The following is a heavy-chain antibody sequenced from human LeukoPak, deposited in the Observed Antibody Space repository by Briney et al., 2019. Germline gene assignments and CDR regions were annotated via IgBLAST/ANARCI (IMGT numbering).Heavy chain of an antibody. V-gene: IGHV3-23*01. J-gene: IGHJ4*02. CDR2: VNESGGRT. CDR3: AKEGRPNSGGGFFDY. D-gene: IGHD5-12*01. CDR1: RFSFSRYA. Sequence: TGVSLRLSCAASRFSFSRYAMGWVRQAPGKGLEWVSTVNESGGRTYYADSVKGRFTMSRDNSRSTLYLQMNSLRAEDTAVYYCAKEGRPNSGGGFFDYWGQGTRVTVSS.